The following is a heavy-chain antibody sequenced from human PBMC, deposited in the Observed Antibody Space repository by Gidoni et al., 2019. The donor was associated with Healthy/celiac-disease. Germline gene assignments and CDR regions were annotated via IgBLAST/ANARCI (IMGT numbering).Heavy chain of an antibody. CDR3: ARSGILTGYTPSYYYYYMDV. J-gene: IGHJ6*03. D-gene: IGHD3-9*01. CDR1: GGPFSSYA. CDR2: IIPIFGTA. V-gene: IGHV1-69*01. Sequence: QVQLVQSGAEVKKPGSSVKVSCKASGGPFSSYAIRWVRQAPGQGLEWMGGIIPIFGTANYAQKFQGRVTITADESTSTAYMELSSLRSEDTAVYYCARSGILTGYTPSYYYYYMDVWGKGTTVTVSS.